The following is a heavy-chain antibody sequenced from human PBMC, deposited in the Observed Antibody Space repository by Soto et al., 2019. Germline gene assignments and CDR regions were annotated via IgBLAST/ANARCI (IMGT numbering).Heavy chain of an antibody. CDR3: XXXYGGNFDY. Sequence: QVQLQESGPGLVKPSETLSLTCSVSGGSISSYYWSWIRQPPGKGLEWIGYIYYSGSNNYNPSLXXXXXXXVXXXXNXXXXXXXXVXAADXAVXXXXXXYGGNFDYWGQGTLVTVSS. J-gene: IGHJ4*02. CDR1: GGSISSYY. V-gene: IGHV4-59*01. CDR2: IYYSGSN. D-gene: IGHD4-17*01.